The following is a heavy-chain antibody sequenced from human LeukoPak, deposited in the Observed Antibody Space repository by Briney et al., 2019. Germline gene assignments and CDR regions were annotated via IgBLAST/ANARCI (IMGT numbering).Heavy chain of an antibody. CDR1: GLSFSDSG. CDR2: LWSDESIK. D-gene: IGHD1-26*01. CDR3: ATGGPDGTYSYFHH. J-gene: IGHJ4*02. Sequence: GGSLRLSCEVSGLSFSDSGMHWVRQAPGKGLEWVAVLWSDESIKYYADPVKGRFTISRDNSKKTVWLQMDSLTVEDTALYYCATGGPDGTYSYFHHWGQGTLVIVSS. V-gene: IGHV3-33*08.